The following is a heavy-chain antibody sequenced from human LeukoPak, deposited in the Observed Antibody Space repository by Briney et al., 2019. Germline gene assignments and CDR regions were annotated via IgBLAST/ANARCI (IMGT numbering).Heavy chain of an antibody. J-gene: IGHJ5*02. CDR2: IYHSGST. CDR3: ARADWFDP. Sequence: PSETLSLTCTVSGASISDNFWSWIRQPPGKGLEWIGSIYHSGSTYYNPSLKSRVTISVDTSKNQFSLKLSSVTAADTAVYHCARADWFDPWGQGTLVTVSS. V-gene: IGHV4-38-2*02. CDR1: GASISDNF.